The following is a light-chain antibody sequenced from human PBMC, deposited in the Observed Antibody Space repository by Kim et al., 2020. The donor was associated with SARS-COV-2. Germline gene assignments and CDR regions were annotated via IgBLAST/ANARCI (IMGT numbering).Light chain of an antibody. CDR3: ASWDDSLSSPV. CDR1: ISKIGSNT. CDR2: SNN. Sequence: GPGVTTSCSGGISKIGSNTVGWYQLLPGTAPKLLIYSNNQRPSGVPDRFSGSKSGTSASLAISGLQSEDETDYYCASWDDSLSSPVFGGGTQLTVL. V-gene: IGLV1-44*01. J-gene: IGLJ3*02.